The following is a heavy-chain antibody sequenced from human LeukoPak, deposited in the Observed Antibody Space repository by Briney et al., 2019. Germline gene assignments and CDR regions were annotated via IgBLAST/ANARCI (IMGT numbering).Heavy chain of an antibody. CDR3: ARDRFLGGYSYGLDY. CDR2: IYSDDTT. CDR1: GFTVSSNY. D-gene: IGHD5-18*01. J-gene: IGHJ4*02. V-gene: IGHV3-53*01. Sequence: GGLRLSCAASGFTVSSNYMSWVRQAPGKGLEWVSVIYSDDTTYYADSVKGRFTISRDNSNNTLYLQMNSLRAEDTAVYYCARDRFLGGYSYGLDYWGQGTLVTVSS.